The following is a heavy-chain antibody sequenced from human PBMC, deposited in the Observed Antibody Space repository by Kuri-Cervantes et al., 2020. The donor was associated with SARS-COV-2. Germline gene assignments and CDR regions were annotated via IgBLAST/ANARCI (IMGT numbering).Heavy chain of an antibody. D-gene: IGHD5-18*01. CDR3: ATDTAMVDY. CDR2: ISSSSSYI. J-gene: IGHJ4*02. CDR1: GLTFSTYS. V-gene: IGHV3-21*01. Sequence: GGSLRLSCAASGLTFSTYSMNWVRQAPGKGLEWVSSISSSSSYIYDADSVKGRFTISRDNARNSLSLQMNSLRAEDTAMYYCATDTAMVDYWGQGTLVTVSS.